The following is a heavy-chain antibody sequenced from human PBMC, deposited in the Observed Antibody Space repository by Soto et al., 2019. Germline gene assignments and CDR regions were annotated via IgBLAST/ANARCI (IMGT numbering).Heavy chain of an antibody. Sequence: GGSLRLSCAGSGFTFSSYAMSWVRQAPGKGLEWVSTISGGGDVTFYADPVKGRFTISRDNSRNTLYLHINSLRPEDTAIYYCTRDYGSYSGYDRTDLFDYWGQGALVTVSS. J-gene: IGHJ4*02. V-gene: IGHV3-23*01. CDR2: ISGGGDVT. CDR1: GFTFSSYA. CDR3: TRDYGSYSGYDRTDLFDY. D-gene: IGHD5-12*01.